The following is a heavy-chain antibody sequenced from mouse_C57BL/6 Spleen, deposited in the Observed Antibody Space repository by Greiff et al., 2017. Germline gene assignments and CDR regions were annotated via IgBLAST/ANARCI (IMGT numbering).Heavy chain of an antibody. CDR2: IYPGDGDT. D-gene: IGHD1-1*01. Sequence: VQLQQSGPELVKPGASVKISCKASGYAFSSSWMNWVKQRPGKGLEWIGRIYPGDGDTNYNGKFKGKATLTADKSSSTAYMQRSSLTSEDSAVXFCARSFYYGSSPDYWGQGTTLTVSS. CDR1: GYAFSSSW. CDR3: ARSFYYGSSPDY. J-gene: IGHJ2*01. V-gene: IGHV1-82*01.